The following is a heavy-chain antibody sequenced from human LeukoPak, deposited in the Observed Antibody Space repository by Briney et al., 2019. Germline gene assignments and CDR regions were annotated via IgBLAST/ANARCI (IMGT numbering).Heavy chain of an antibody. CDR3: AREWELLFGS. D-gene: IGHD1-26*01. CDR1: GYTFTGYY. J-gene: IGHJ5*02. CDR2: INPNSGGT. V-gene: IGHV1-2*02. Sequence: ASVKVSCKASGYTFTGYYMHWVRQAPGQGLEWMGWINPNSGGTNYAQKFQGRVTLTRDTSISTAYMELSRLRSDDTAVYYCAREWELLFGSCGQGSLVTVCS.